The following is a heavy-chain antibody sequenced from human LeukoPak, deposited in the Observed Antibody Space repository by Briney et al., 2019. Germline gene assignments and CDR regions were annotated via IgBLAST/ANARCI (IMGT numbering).Heavy chain of an antibody. D-gene: IGHD3-22*01. J-gene: IGHJ2*01. CDR3: ARPRRNYYDSSGASLNWYFDL. CDR2: IYPGDSDT. V-gene: IGHV5-51*01. Sequence: GESLKISCKGSGYSFTSYWIGWVRQMPGKGLEWMGIIYPGDSDTRYSPSFQGQVTISADKSISTAYLQWSSLKASDTAMYYCARPRRNYYDSSGASLNWYFDLWGRGTLVTVSS. CDR1: GYSFTSYW.